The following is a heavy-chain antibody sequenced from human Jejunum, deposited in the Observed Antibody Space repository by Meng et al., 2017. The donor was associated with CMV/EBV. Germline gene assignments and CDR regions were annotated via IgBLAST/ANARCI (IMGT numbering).Heavy chain of an antibody. CDR3: VRESPDTYRLDY. Sequence: ASGFPFSTYHLHWVRQAPGKGLEWVAFVGFDGSRKYYADSVKGRFAVSRDNSDKTVYLQMNSLRGEDTAVYHCVRESPDTYRLDYWGQGTLVTVSS. CDR1: GFPFSTYH. V-gene: IGHV3-30*02. CDR2: VGFDGSRK. D-gene: IGHD3-16*02. J-gene: IGHJ4*02.